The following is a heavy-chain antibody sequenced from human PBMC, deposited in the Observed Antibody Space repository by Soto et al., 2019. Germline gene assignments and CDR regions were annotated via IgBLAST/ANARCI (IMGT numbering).Heavy chain of an antibody. D-gene: IGHD6-13*01. V-gene: IGHV1-18*01. CDR3: ARDGRAAAGTLGAFDI. J-gene: IGHJ3*02. CDR2: ISADNGNT. Sequence: QVQLVQSGAEVKKPGASVKVSCKASGYTFTGYGLSWVRQAPGQGLEWMGWISADNGNTNYAQKVQGRVTMTTHTSTSTAYMELRSLRSDDTAMYYCARDGRAAAGTLGAFDIWGQGTMVTVSS. CDR1: GYTFTGYG.